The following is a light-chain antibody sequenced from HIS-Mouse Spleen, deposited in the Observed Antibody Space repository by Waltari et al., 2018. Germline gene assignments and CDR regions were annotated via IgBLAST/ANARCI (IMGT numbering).Light chain of an antibody. J-gene: IGLJ2*01. CDR2: KDS. Sequence: SYELTQPPSQSVSPGQTARSTCSGDALPKQYAYRYQQKPGQAPVLVIYKDSERPSGIPERFSGSSSGTTVTLTISGVQAEDEADYYCQSADSSGTYSVVFGGGTKLTVL. V-gene: IGLV3-25*03. CDR3: QSADSSGTYSVV. CDR1: ALPKQY.